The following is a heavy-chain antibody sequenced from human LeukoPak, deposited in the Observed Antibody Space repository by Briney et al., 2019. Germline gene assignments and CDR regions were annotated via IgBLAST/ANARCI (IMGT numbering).Heavy chain of an antibody. CDR2: MNPNSGNT. V-gene: IGHV1-8*01. CDR3: ARGRPWFGELSYHYGMDV. CDR1: GYTFTSYD. Sequence: ASVKVSCKASGYTFTSYDINWVRQATGQGLEWMGWMNPNSGNTGYAQKFQGRVTMTRNTSISTAYMELSSLRSEDTAVYYCARGRPWFGELSYHYGMDVWGQGTTVTVSS. J-gene: IGHJ6*02. D-gene: IGHD3-10*01.